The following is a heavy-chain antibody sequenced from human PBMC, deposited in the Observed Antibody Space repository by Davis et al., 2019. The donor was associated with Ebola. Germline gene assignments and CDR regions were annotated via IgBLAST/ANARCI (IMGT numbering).Heavy chain of an antibody. CDR1: GGSVSSGYYY. CDR3: ARGGAVAGP. CDR2: IYYSGST. V-gene: IGHV4-61*01. J-gene: IGHJ5*02. Sequence: SETLSLTCTVSGGSVSSGYYYWSWVRQPPGKGLEWIGYIYYSGSTKNSPSLKSRVTISVDTSKNQFSLKLSSVTAADTAVYYCARGGAVAGPWGQGTLVTVSS. D-gene: IGHD6-19*01.